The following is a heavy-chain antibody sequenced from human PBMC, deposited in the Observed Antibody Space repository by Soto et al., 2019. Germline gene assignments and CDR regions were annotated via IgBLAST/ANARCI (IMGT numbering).Heavy chain of an antibody. CDR2: IKSKTDGGTT. Sequence: GGSLRLSCAASGFTFSNAWMSWVRQAPGKGLEWVGRIKSKTDGGTTDYAAPVKGRFTISRDDSKNTLYLQMNSLKTEDTAVYYCTTVIDDYVGGDYYYYMDVWGKGTTVTVSS. J-gene: IGHJ6*03. CDR1: GFTFSNAW. D-gene: IGHD4-17*01. V-gene: IGHV3-15*01. CDR3: TTVIDDYVGGDYYYYMDV.